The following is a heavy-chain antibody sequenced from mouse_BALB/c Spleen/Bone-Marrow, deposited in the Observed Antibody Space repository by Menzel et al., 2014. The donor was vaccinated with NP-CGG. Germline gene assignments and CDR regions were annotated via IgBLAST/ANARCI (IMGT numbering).Heavy chain of an antibody. CDR1: GYTFTSYW. D-gene: IGHD1-1*01. J-gene: IGHJ4*01. V-gene: IGHV1-87*01. CDR3: ARSSPYAMDY. CDR2: IYPGDGDT. Sequence: QVQLKHSGAELARPGASVKLSCKASGYTFTSYWMQWVKQRPGQGLEWIGAIYPGDGDTRYTQKFKGKATLTADKSSSTAYMQLSLASEDSAVYYCARSSPYAMDYWGQGTSVTVSS.